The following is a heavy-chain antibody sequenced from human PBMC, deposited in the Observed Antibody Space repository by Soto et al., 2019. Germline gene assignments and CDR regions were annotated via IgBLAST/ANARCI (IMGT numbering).Heavy chain of an antibody. CDR3: AKLGSSSWSPHYYFDY. V-gene: IGHV3-23*01. CDR1: GFTFSTDA. J-gene: IGHJ4*02. Sequence: GGSLILSCAASGFTFSTDAMSWVRHAPGKGLEWVSGISASGGSTHYADSVKGRFTISRDNSKNTLYLQMNSLTAEDTAVYYCAKLGSSSWSPHYYFDYWGQGTMVTVS. CDR2: ISASGGST. D-gene: IGHD2-2*01.